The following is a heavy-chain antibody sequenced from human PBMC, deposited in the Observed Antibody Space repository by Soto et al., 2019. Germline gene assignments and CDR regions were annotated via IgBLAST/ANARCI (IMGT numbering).Heavy chain of an antibody. Sequence: VQLVESGGGLVQPGGSLRLSCAASGFTFSSYGMHWVRQAPGKGLEWVAVISYDGSNKYYADSVKGRFTISRDNSKNTLYLQMNSLRAEDTAVYYCAKDLTTYLDYWGQGTLVTVSS. D-gene: IGHD4-17*01. V-gene: IGHV3-30*18. CDR1: GFTFSSYG. CDR3: AKDLTTYLDY. CDR2: ISYDGSNK. J-gene: IGHJ4*02.